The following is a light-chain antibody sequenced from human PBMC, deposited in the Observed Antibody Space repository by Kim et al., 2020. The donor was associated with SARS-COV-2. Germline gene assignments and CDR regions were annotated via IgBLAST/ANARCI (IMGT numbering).Light chain of an antibody. CDR3: LQYYNYPLT. V-gene: IGKV1-16*01. Sequence: ASVGDRATITCRASHGVNNYVAWFQQRPGKAPKSLIYAASILESGVSWRFSGGGSGTDFTLTISSLQPEDFATYYCLQYYNYPLTFGGGTKVDIK. CDR1: HGVNNY. J-gene: IGKJ4*01. CDR2: AAS.